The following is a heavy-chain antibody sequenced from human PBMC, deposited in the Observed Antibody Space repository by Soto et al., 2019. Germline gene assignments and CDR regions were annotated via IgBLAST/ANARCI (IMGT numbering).Heavy chain of an antibody. Sequence: LSLTCTVSGGSISSYYWSWIRQPAGKGLEWIGRIYTSGSTNYNPSLKSRVTMSVDTSKNQFSLKLSSVTAADTAVYYCARVDYYDSSGSFDYWGQGTLVTVSS. J-gene: IGHJ4*02. CDR3: ARVDYYDSSGSFDY. V-gene: IGHV4-4*07. CDR2: IYTSGST. CDR1: GGSISSYY. D-gene: IGHD3-22*01.